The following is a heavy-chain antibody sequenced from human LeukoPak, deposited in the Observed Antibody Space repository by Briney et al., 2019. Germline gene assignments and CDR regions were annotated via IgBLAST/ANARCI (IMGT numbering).Heavy chain of an antibody. CDR2: IYYSGST. J-gene: IGHJ4*02. CDR1: GGSISSGGYY. D-gene: IGHD3-3*01. Sequence: SETLSLTCTVSGGSISSGGYYWSWIRQHPGKGLEWTGYIYYSGSTYYNPSLKSRVTISVDTSKNQFSLKLSSVTAADTAVYYCARGLDFWSGYPMYYFDYWGQGTLVTVSS. V-gene: IGHV4-31*03. CDR3: ARGLDFWSGYPMYYFDY.